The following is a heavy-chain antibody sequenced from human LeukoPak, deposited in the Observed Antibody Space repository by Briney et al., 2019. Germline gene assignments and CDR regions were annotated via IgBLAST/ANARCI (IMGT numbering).Heavy chain of an antibody. V-gene: IGHV4-30-4*08. Sequence: SQTLSLTCSVSGGSINSCDYYWSWIRQPPGKGLEWIGFIYCTGTTYHNPSLKSQVTISVDTSKNQFSLNLSPVTVADTAVYYCAREKNYGDYGTYWGQGTLVTVSS. D-gene: IGHD4-17*01. CDR1: GGSINSCDYY. J-gene: IGHJ4*02. CDR3: AREKNYGDYGTY. CDR2: IYCTGTT.